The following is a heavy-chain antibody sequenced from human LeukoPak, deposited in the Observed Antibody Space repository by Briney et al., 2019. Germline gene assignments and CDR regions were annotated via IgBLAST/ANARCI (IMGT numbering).Heavy chain of an antibody. CDR2: IYTSGST. J-gene: IGHJ4*02. D-gene: IGHD3-9*01. CDR3: AREDYDILTGYPN. V-gene: IGHV4-4*07. Sequence: SETLSLTCTVSGGSISSYYCSWIRQPAGKGLEWIGRIYTSGSTNYNPSLKSRVTMSVDTSKNQFSLKLSSVTAADTAVCYCAREDYDILTGYPNWGQGTLVTVSS. CDR1: GGSISSYY.